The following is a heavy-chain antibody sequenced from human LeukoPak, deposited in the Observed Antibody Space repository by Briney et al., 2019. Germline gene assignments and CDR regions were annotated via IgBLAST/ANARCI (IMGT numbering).Heavy chain of an antibody. CDR2: MNPNSGNT. D-gene: IGHD4-17*01. CDR3: ARDRRAQLPFYGDYTPIDY. CDR1: GYTFTSYD. V-gene: IGHV1-8*01. J-gene: IGHJ4*02. Sequence: GASVKVSCKASGYTFTSYDINWVRQATGQGLEWMGWMNPNSGNTGYAQKFQGRVTMTRNTSISTAYMELSSLRSEDTAVYYCARDRRAQLPFYGDYTPIDYWGQGTLVTVSS.